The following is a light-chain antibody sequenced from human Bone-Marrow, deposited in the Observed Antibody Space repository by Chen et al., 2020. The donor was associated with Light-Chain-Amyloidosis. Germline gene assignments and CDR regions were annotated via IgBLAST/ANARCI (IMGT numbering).Light chain of an antibody. V-gene: IGLV2-14*01. J-gene: IGLJ1*01. CDR2: EVT. Sequence: QSALTQPASVSGSPGQSITISCTGTSSGVGGDNHVSWYQQHPDKAPKLMIYEVTNRPSWVPDRFSGSKSDNTASLTISVLQAEDEADYFCSSYTITNPLVFGSGTRVTVL. CDR3: SSYTITNPLV. CDR1: SSGVGGDNH.